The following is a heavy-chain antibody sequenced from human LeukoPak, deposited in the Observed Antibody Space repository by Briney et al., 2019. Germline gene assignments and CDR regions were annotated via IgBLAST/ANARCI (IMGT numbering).Heavy chain of an antibody. CDR3: ARVNDDFWSGYPRFDY. Sequence: GGSLRLSCAASGFTFSSYWMHWVRQAPGKGLVWVSRINTDGSSTSYADSVKGRFTISRDNAKNTLYLQMNSLRAEDTAVYYCARVNDDFWSGYPRFDYWGQGTLVTVSS. CDR2: INTDGSST. D-gene: IGHD3-3*01. CDR1: GFTFSSYW. J-gene: IGHJ4*02. V-gene: IGHV3-74*01.